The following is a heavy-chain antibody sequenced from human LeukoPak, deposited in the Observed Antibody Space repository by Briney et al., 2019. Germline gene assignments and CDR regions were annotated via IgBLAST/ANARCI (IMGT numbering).Heavy chain of an antibody. CDR3: ARGLRQGYYYGMDV. J-gene: IGHJ6*02. V-gene: IGHV3-30-3*01. CDR1: GFTFSSYA. CDR2: ISYDGSNK. Sequence: AGGSLRLSCAASGFTFSSYAMHWVRQAPGKGLDWVAVISYDGSNKYYADSVKGRFTISRDNSKNTLYLQMNSLRAEDTAVYYCARGLRQGYYYGMDVWGQGTTVTVSS.